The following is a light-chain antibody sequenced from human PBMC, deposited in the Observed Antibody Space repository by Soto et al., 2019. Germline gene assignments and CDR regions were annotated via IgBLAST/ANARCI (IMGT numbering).Light chain of an antibody. V-gene: IGLV2-14*01. CDR3: SSYTSTSTVV. J-gene: IGLJ3*02. CDR1: SSDVGGYNY. CDR2: EVS. Sequence: QSALTQPASVSGSPGQSITISCTGTSSDVGGYNYVSWYQHHPGKAPRLMIYEVSNRPSGISNRFSASKSGNTASLTISGLQVEDEADYYCSSYTSTSTVVFGGGTKVTVL.